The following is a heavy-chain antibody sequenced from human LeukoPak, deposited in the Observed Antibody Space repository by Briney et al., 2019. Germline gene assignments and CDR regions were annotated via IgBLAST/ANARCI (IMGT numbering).Heavy chain of an antibody. D-gene: IGHD3-3*01. CDR2: INHSGST. CDR3: ARSSRYYDFWSGYYIVPEYFQH. CDR1: GGSFSGYY. J-gene: IGHJ1*01. Sequence: SETLSLTCAVYGGSFSGYYWSWIRQPPGKGLEWIGEINHSGSTNYNPSPKSRVTISVDTSKNQFSLKLSSVTAADTAVYYCARSSRYYDFWSGYYIVPEYFQHWGQGTLVTVSS. V-gene: IGHV4-34*01.